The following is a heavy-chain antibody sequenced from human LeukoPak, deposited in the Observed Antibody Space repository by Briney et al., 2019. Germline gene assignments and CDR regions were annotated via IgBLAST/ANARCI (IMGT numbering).Heavy chain of an antibody. CDR3: ARDRAAGSDWLDP. V-gene: IGHV4-59*01. D-gene: IGHD3-10*01. CDR1: GGSIGLYH. CDR2: IYYNVST. J-gene: IGHJ5*02. Sequence: SETLSLTCTVSGGSIGLYHCTWIRQPPGKGLEWIGYIYYNVSTKYNVSLKSRVTISVDTSKNQFSLRLSSVTAADTAVYYCARDRAAGSDWLDPWGQGTLVTVSS.